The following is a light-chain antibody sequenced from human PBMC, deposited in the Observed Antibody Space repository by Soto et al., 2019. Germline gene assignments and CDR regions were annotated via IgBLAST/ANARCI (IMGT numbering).Light chain of an antibody. J-gene: IGKJ1*01. V-gene: IGKV1-5*01. CDR2: DAS. CDR1: QSISTS. CDR3: QQYDSYST. Sequence: DMQMTQSPSTLSASVGDRVTITCRASQSISTSLAWYQQKPGKAPKLLIHDASSLESGVPSRFSASGSGTEFTLTISSLQPDDFATYYCQQYDSYSTFGNGTKEDI.